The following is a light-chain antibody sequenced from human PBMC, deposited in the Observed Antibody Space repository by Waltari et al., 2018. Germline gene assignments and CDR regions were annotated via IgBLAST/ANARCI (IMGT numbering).Light chain of an antibody. Sequence: HSVLTQPPSASGTPGQRVTISCSGSSSNIGRYVVNWYQQFPGTAPKLLIHSSNRRPSGVPDRFSGSKSGTSASLAISGLQSEDEAEYHCGAWDDSLNGYVFGTGTKVTVL. CDR3: GAWDDSLNGYV. V-gene: IGLV1-44*01. CDR2: SSN. CDR1: SSNIGRYV. J-gene: IGLJ1*01.